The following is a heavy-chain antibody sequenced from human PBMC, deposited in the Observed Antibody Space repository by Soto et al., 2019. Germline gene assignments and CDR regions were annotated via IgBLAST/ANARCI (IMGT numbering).Heavy chain of an antibody. V-gene: IGHV3-33*01. D-gene: IGHD4-17*01. CDR1: GFTFSSYG. CDR2: IWYDGSNK. Sequence: QVQLVESGGGVVQPGRSLRLSCAASGFTFSSYGMHWVRQAPGKGLEWVAVIWYDGSNKYYADSVKGRFTISRDNSKNKLYLQMNSLRAEDTAVYYCARDGGNYGDYFDYWGQGTLVTVSS. CDR3: ARDGGNYGDYFDY. J-gene: IGHJ4*02.